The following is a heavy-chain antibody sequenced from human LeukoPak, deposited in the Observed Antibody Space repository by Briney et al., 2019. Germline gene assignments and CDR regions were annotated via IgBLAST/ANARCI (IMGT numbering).Heavy chain of an antibody. CDR2: IRTKGNKDAT. CDR3: TVSGGTYQY. D-gene: IGHD2-15*01. Sequence: GGSLRLSCEASGFTFSGSGLHWVRKASGKGLEWVGRIRTKGNKDATSYAASVNGRFTISTDDSQNTAFLHMNSLKTEDTAVYYCTVSGGTYQYWGQGTRVTVSS. V-gene: IGHV3-73*01. J-gene: IGHJ4*02. CDR1: GFTFSGSG.